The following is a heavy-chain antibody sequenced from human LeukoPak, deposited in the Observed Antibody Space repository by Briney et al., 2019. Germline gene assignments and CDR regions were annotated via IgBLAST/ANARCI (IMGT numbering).Heavy chain of an antibody. CDR1: RYTFTGYY. J-gene: IGHJ4*02. D-gene: IGHD2-15*01. CDR3: ARVPLPTECTGGSCYEREFDY. V-gene: IGHV1-2*02. Sequence: ASVKVSCKASRYTFTGYYMHWVRQAPGQGLEWMGWINPNSGGTNYAQRFQGRVTMTRDTSISTAYMELNRLRSDDTAVYYCARVPLPTECTGGSCYEREFDYWGQGTLVSVSS. CDR2: INPNSGGT.